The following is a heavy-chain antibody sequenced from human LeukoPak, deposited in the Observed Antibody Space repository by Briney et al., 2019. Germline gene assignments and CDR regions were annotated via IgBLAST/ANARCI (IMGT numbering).Heavy chain of an antibody. CDR3: ARDYYYDSSGIFDY. CDR1: GGTFSSYA. D-gene: IGHD3-22*01. CDR2: IIPILGIA. V-gene: IGHV1-69*04. Sequence: GSSVKVSCKASGGTFSSYAISWVRQAPGQGLEWMGKIIPILGIANYAQKFQGRVTITADKSTSTAHMELSSLRSEDTAVYYCARDYYYDSSGIFDYWGQGTLVTVSS. J-gene: IGHJ4*02.